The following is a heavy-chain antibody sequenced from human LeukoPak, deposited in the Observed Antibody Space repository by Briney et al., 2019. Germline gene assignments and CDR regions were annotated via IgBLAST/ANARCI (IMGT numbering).Heavy chain of an antibody. CDR3: TTDRGRTELPLFAS. V-gene: IGHV3-11*05. CDR2: ISSGSIYT. D-gene: IGHD1-26*01. Sequence: GGSLRLSCAASGFTFSDYDMTWIRQAPEKGLEWVSYISSGSIYTDYADSVKGRFTISRDDSKNTLYLQMNSLKTEDTAVYYCTTDRGRTELPLFASWGQGTLVTVSS. J-gene: IGHJ5*01. CDR1: GFTFSDYD.